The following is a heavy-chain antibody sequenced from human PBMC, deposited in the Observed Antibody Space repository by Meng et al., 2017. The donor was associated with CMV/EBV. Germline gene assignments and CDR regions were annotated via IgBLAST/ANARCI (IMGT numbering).Heavy chain of an antibody. Sequence: GGPLRLSCAAPGFTFSGSAMHWVRQASGKGLGWVGRIRSKANSYATAYAASVKGRFTISRDDSKNTAYLQMNSLKTEDTAVYYCTRASFSRYCSSTSCYYGMDVWGQGTTVTVSS. J-gene: IGHJ6*02. D-gene: IGHD2-2*01. CDR3: TRASFSRYCSSTSCYYGMDV. V-gene: IGHV3-73*01. CDR1: GFTFSGSA. CDR2: IRSKANSYAT.